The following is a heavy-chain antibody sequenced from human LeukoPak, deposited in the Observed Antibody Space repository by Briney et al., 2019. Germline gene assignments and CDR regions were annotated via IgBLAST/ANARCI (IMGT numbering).Heavy chain of an antibody. D-gene: IGHD2/OR15-2a*01. CDR2: MNPNSGNT. V-gene: IGHV1-8*01. J-gene: IGHJ5*02. CDR1: GYTFTSYD. Sequence: ASVKVSCKASGYTFTSYDINWVRQATGQGLEWMGWMNPNSGNTGYAQKFQGRVTMTRDTSISTAYMELSRLRSDDTAVYYCARDLSPSWFDPWGQGTLVTVSS. CDR3: ARDLSPSWFDP.